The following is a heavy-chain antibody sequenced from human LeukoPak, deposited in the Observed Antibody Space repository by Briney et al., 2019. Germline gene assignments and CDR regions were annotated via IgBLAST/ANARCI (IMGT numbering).Heavy chain of an antibody. CDR1: GYTFTSYD. J-gene: IGHJ3*02. Sequence: GASVKVSCKASGYTFTSYDINWVRQATGQGLEWMGWMNPNSGNTGYAQKFQGRVTMTRNTSISTAYMELSSLRSEDTAVYYCAIRKYCSSTSCYFDAFDNWGQGTMVTFSS. V-gene: IGHV1-8*01. CDR2: MNPNSGNT. D-gene: IGHD2-2*01. CDR3: AIRKYCSSTSCYFDAFDN.